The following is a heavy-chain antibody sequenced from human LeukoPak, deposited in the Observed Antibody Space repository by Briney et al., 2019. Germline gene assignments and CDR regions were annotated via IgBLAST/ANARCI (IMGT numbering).Heavy chain of an antibody. CDR3: AKGGLVVVDYGMDV. V-gene: IGHV3-23*01. CDR2: ISGSGGST. D-gene: IGHD2-15*01. Sequence: TGGSLRLSCAASGFTFSSYAMSWVRQGPGKGLEWVSAISGSGGSTYYADSVMGRFTISRDNSKNTLYLQMNSLRAEDTAVYYCAKGGLVVVDYGMDVWGQGTTVTVSS. CDR1: GFTFSSYA. J-gene: IGHJ6*02.